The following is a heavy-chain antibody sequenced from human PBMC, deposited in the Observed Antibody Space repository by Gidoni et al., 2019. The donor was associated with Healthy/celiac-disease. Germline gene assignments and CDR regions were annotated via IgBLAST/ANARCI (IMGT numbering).Heavy chain of an antibody. CDR1: GFTFSSYS. CDR3: ARDRGEVAGKFFDY. CDR2: ISSSSSYI. Sequence: EVQLVESGGGLFKHGGSLRLSCAASGFTFSSYSMNWVRQGPGKGLEWVSSISSSSSYIYYADSVKGRFTISRDNAKNSLYLQMNSLRAEDTAVYYCARDRGEVAGKFFDYWGQGTLVTGLL. V-gene: IGHV3-21*01. J-gene: IGHJ4*02. D-gene: IGHD6-19*01.